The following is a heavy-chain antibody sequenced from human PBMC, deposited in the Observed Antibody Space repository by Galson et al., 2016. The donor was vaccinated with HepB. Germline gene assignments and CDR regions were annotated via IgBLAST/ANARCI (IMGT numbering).Heavy chain of an antibody. J-gene: IGHJ4*02. CDR3: ARLAYHYGYAVFDY. CDR1: GFTFRTYE. V-gene: IGHV3-48*03. CDR2: ISTNGSIT. D-gene: IGHD5-18*01. Sequence: SLRLSCAASGFTFRTYEMIWVRQAPGKGLEWISYISTNGSITYYADSVKGRFTISRDNADYSLFLHLTSLRAEDTAIYYCARLAYHYGYAVFDYWGQGIQVTVSS.